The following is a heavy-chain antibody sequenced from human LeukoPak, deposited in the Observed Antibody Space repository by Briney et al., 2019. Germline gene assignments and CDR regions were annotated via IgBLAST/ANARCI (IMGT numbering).Heavy chain of an antibody. D-gene: IGHD5-24*01. Sequence: SVKVSCKASGGTFSSYAISWVRQAPGQGLEWMGRIIPILGIANYAQKFQGRVTITADKSTSTAFMELSSLRSEDTAVYYCARSGVSRDGYSIDYWGQGTLVTVSS. J-gene: IGHJ4*02. CDR3: ARSGVSRDGYSIDY. CDR1: GGTFSSYA. CDR2: IIPILGIA. V-gene: IGHV1-69*04.